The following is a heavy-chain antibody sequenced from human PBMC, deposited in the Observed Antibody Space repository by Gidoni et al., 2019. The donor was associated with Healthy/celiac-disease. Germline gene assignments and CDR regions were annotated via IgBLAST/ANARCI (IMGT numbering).Heavy chain of an antibody. CDR3: ARVLGYCSGGSCYGGYYGMDV. J-gene: IGHJ6*02. D-gene: IGHD2-15*01. V-gene: IGHV4-34*01. Sequence: QVQLQQWGAGLLTPSETLSLTCAVYGGSFSGYYWSWLRQPPGKGLEWIGEINHSGSTNYNPSLKSRVTISVDTSKNQFSLKLSSVTAADTAVYYCARVLGYCSGGSCYGGYYGMDVWGQGTTVTVSS. CDR2: INHSGST. CDR1: GGSFSGYY.